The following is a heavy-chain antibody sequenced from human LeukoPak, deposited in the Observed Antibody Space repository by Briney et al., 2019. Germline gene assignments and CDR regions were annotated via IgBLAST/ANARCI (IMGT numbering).Heavy chain of an antibody. CDR3: AKDRLSNGDPTGY. V-gene: IGHV3-23*01. D-gene: IGHD2-21*02. CDR2: ISGSGYST. Sequence: GGSLGLSCAASGFTLSSYWMHWVRQAPGKGLEWVSSISGSGYSTYYGDSVKGRFAISRDNSKNMLYLQMNSLRPEDTAVYYCAKDRLSNGDPTGYWGQGTLVTVSS. CDR1: GFTLSSYW. J-gene: IGHJ4*02.